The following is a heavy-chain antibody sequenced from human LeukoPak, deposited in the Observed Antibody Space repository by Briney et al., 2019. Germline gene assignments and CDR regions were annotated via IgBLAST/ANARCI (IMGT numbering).Heavy chain of an antibody. J-gene: IGHJ4*02. V-gene: IGHV3-69-1*01. CDR3: TRDTFGPRDS. D-gene: IGHD2/OR15-2a*01. Sequence: GGSLRLSCAASGFSFSVYSMNWVRQAPGKGLEWVSSISSRSYTDYADSVRGRFTISRDNAKNSLFLQMNSLRAEDTAVYYCTRDTFGPRDSWGQGTLVTVSS. CDR2: ISSRSYT. CDR1: GFSFSVYS.